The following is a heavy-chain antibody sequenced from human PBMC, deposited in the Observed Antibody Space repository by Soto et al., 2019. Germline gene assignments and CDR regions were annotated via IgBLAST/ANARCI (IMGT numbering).Heavy chain of an antibody. Sequence: EVQLLESGGGLVQPGGSLRLSCAASGFTFSSYAMSWVRQAPGKGLEWVSVISGSGGNTYYADSVKGRFTISRDNSKNTLYLQMNSLRAEDTAVYYCAKAFSGVTMILNWGQGILVTVSA. CDR2: ISGSGGNT. J-gene: IGHJ4*02. V-gene: IGHV3-23*01. CDR1: GFTFSSYA. CDR3: AKAFSGVTMILN. D-gene: IGHD3-22*01.